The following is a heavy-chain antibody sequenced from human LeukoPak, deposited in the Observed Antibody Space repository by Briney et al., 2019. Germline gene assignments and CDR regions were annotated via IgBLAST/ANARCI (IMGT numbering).Heavy chain of an antibody. Sequence: SETLSLTCTVSGGSITGYYWSWIRQPPGKGLEWIGYIYYSDSTYYNPSLKSRVTISLDTSKNQFSLRLSSVTAADTAVYYCARVKYCGGDCYAFDIWGQGTMVTV. CDR2: IYYSDST. V-gene: IGHV4-59*01. CDR3: ARVKYCGGDCYAFDI. CDR1: GGSITGYY. J-gene: IGHJ3*02. D-gene: IGHD2-21*02.